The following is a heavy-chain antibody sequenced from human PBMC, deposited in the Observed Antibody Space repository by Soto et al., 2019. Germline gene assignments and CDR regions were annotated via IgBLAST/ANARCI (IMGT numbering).Heavy chain of an antibody. J-gene: IGHJ3*02. CDR1: GGSFSGYY. V-gene: IGHV4-34*01. Sequence: QVQVQQWGAGLLKSSETLSLTCAVYGGSFSGYYWSWIRQSPGKGLEWIGEVNPTGSTKYNPSLKSRVTISVDTSKNQFSLNLNSVTAADTALYYCARSREQRLVDAFDIWGQGTMVTVSS. D-gene: IGHD6-19*01. CDR2: VNPTGST. CDR3: ARSREQRLVDAFDI.